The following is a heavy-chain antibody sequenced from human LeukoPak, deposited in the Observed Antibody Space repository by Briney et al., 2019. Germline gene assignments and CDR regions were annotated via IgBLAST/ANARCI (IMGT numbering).Heavy chain of an antibody. D-gene: IGHD3-22*01. CDR1: AFSVTTRSLC. Sequence: PTLVKPIHTLTLSCTFSAFSVTTRSLCVGFNRQSPGKALDWLEIIYGNDNKRYSPSQKSRLTINKDNSKNLVVMKITNMDPIDTATYFCTHGRAFYYDTSGYFPAFDYWGQGAGVSVFS. CDR2: IYGNDNK. CDR3: THGRAFYYDTSGYFPAFDY. V-gene: IGHV2-5*01. J-gene: IGHJ4*02.